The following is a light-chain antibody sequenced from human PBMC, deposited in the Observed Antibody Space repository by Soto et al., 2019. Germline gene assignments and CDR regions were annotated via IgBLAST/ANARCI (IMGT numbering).Light chain of an antibody. J-gene: IGKJ4*01. CDR1: QSISRY. CDR2: AAS. Sequence: DIQMTQSPSSLSASVGDRVTITCRASQSISRYLNWYQQKPGQAPKILIYAASSLQSGVPSRFSGGGSGSAFSLTISRLQPEDFATYYCQQSYSTPRTFGGGTKVEIK. CDR3: QQSYSTPRT. V-gene: IGKV1-39*01.